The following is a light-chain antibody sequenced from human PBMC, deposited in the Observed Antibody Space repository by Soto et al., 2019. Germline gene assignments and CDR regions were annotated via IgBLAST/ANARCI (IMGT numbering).Light chain of an antibody. Sequence: QSVLTQPASVSGSPGQSITISCTGTSSDVGGNKYVSWYQQYPGKVPKLLINKVTNRPSGVSYRFSGSKSGNTASLTISALLAEDEADYFCASYTSDHLEGVGTGTKVTV. CDR3: ASYTSDHLEG. CDR2: KVT. V-gene: IGLV2-14*01. J-gene: IGLJ1*01. CDR1: SSDVGGNKY.